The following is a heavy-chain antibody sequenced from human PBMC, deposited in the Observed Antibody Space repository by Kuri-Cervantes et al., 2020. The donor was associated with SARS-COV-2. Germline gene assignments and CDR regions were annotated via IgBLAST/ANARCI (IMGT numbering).Heavy chain of an antibody. CDR2: MNPNSGNT. V-gene: IGHV1-8*02. J-gene: IGHJ6*03. Sequence: ASVKVSCKASGYTFTSYDINWVRQATGQGLEWMGWMNPNSGNTGYAQKFQGRVTMTRNTSISTAYMELSSLRSEDTAVYYCARRRVVAATYLYYYYYMDVWGKGTTVTVSS. CDR1: GYTFTSYD. D-gene: IGHD2-15*01. CDR3: ARRRVVAATYLYYYYYMDV.